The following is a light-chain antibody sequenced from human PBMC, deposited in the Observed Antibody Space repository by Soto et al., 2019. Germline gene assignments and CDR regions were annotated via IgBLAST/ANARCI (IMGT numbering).Light chain of an antibody. V-gene: IGKV3-11*01. J-gene: IGKJ1*01. CDR2: DAS. Sequence: EILLTQSPVTLSLSPVERSTLSFRASQNVRGYLAWYQQKPGQAPRLLIYDASNRATGIPARFSGSGSGTDFTLTISSLEPEDSAVYYCQQNLGVHTFGQGTKVDIK. CDR1: QNVRGY. CDR3: QQNLGVHT.